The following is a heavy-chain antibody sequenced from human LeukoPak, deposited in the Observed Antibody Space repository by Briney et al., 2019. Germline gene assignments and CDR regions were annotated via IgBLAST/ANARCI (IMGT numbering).Heavy chain of an antibody. CDR1: GFTFSSYA. D-gene: IGHD6-13*01. Sequence: GGSLRLSCAASGFTFSSYAMSWVRQAPGKGLEWVSAISGSGGSTYYADSVKGRFTISRDNSKNTLYLQMNSLRAEDTAVYYCARDLATIAAAGGWTAGYWGQGTLVTVSS. CDR2: ISGSGGST. V-gene: IGHV3-23*01. J-gene: IGHJ4*02. CDR3: ARDLATIAAAGGWTAGY.